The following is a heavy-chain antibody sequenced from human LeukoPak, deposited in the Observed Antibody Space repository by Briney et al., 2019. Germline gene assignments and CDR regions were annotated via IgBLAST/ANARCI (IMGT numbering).Heavy chain of an antibody. V-gene: IGHV3-21*01. Sequence: PGGSLRLSCAASGFTFSSYSMNWVRKAPGKGLEWVSSTSGSSSYIYYADSVKGRFTISRDNAKNSLFLQMNSLRAEDTAVYYCAREKGAFDYWRQGTLVTVSS. CDR1: GFTFSSYS. CDR2: TSGSSSYI. J-gene: IGHJ4*02. D-gene: IGHD1-26*01. CDR3: AREKGAFDY.